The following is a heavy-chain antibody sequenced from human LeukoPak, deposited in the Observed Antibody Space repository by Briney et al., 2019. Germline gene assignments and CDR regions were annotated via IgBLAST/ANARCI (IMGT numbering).Heavy chain of an antibody. J-gene: IGHJ4*02. CDR2: IYSGGST. V-gene: IGHV3-53*01. CDR1: GFSVSNNY. D-gene: IGHD5-18*01. Sequence: GGSLRLSCAASGFSVSNNYMSWVRQAPGKGLEWVSVIYSGGSTYYADSVKGRFTISRDNSKNTLYLQMHSLRAEDTAVYYCARQNSQLWLSFDYWGQGTLVTVSS. CDR3: ARQNSQLWLSFDY.